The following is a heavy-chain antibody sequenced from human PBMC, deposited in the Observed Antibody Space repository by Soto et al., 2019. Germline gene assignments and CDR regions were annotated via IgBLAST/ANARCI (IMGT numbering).Heavy chain of an antibody. J-gene: IGHJ6*03. V-gene: IGHV1-3*01. CDR3: ARDPTYYDFLTGYPKGYYYMDV. Sequence: ASVKVSCKASGYTFTSYAMHWVRQAPGQRLEWMGWINAGNGNTKYSQKFQGRVTITRDTSASTAYMELSSLRSEDTAVYYCARDPTYYDFLTGYPKGYYYMDVWGKGTRVTVSS. CDR1: GYTFTSYA. CDR2: INAGNGNT. D-gene: IGHD3-9*01.